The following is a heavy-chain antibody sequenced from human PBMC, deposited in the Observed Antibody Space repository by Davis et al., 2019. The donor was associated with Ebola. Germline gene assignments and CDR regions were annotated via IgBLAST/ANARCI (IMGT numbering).Heavy chain of an antibody. CDR2: MNPNSGNT. Sequence: ASVKVSCKASGYTFTSYDINWVRQAAGQGLEWMGWMNPNSGNTGYAQKFQGRVTMTTDTSTSTAYMELRSLRSDDTAVYYCARAIGGFLEWLSDYWGQGTLVTVSS. J-gene: IGHJ4*02. CDR1: GYTFTSYD. D-gene: IGHD3-3*01. CDR3: ARAIGGFLEWLSDY. V-gene: IGHV1-8*01.